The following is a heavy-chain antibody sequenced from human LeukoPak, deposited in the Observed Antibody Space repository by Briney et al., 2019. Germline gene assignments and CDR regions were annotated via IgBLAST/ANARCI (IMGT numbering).Heavy chain of an antibody. CDR2: IYYSGST. D-gene: IGHD3-22*01. CDR3: ARGSTPYYRSSGD. Sequence: AETLCLTCTVSGGSISSYYLSWIRQPPGKGPEWIGYIYYSGSTNYNPSLKSRVTISVDTSKNQFSLKLSSVTAADTAVYYCARGSTPYYRSSGDWGHRTL. CDR1: GGSISSYY. J-gene: IGHJ4*01. V-gene: IGHV4-59*01.